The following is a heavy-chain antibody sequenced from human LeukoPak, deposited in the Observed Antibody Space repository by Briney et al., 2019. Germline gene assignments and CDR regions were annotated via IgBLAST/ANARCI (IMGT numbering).Heavy chain of an antibody. V-gene: IGHV4-34*01. J-gene: IGHJ6*04. CDR1: GGSFSGYY. CDR2: INHSGST. D-gene: IGHD3-16*01. CDR3: ARRGYYYGMDV. Sequence: SETLSLTCAVYGGSFSGYYWSWIRQPPGKGLEWIGEINHSGSTNYNPSLKSRVTISVDASKNQFSLKLSSVTAADTAVYYCARRGYYYGMDVWGKGTTVTVSS.